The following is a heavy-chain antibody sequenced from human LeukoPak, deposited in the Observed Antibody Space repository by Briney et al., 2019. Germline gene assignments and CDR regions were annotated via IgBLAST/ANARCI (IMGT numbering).Heavy chain of an antibody. V-gene: IGHV3-74*01. CDR3: ARDLTGPYDQ. Sequence: AGGSLRLSCAASGFTVSRYWMHWVRQAPGKGLVWVARINVEGNYIDYAESVKGRFTISRDSAKNTLYLQMNSVRAEDTAVYSCARDLTGPYDQWGQGTLVTVSS. J-gene: IGHJ4*02. CDR2: INVEGNYI. D-gene: IGHD3-22*01. CDR1: GFTVSRYW.